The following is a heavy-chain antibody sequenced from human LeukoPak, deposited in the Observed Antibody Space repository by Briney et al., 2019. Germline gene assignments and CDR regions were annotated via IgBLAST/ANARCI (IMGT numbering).Heavy chain of an antibody. CDR1: GFTFSTYG. CDR3: ARDPRSGFPYNFNY. CDR2: IWYDGSNK. Sequence: GRSLRLSCAASGFTFSTYGMHWVRQAPGKGLEWVAFIWYDGSNKYYAASVKGRFTISRDDSTNTLFLQMNSLRAEDTAVYYCARDPRSGFPYNFNYWGQGTLVTVS. D-gene: IGHD3-3*01. J-gene: IGHJ4*02. V-gene: IGHV3-33*02.